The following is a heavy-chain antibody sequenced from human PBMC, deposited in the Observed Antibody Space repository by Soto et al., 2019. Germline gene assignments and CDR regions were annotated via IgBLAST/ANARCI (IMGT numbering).Heavy chain of an antibody. CDR1: GFTFSSYS. J-gene: IGHJ6*03. CDR2: ISSSSTTI. Sequence: EVQLVESGGGLVQPGGSLRLSCAASGFTFSSYSMNWVRQAPGKGLEWVSYISSSSTTIYYADSVKGRFTISRDNAKNSLYLQMNSLRAEDTAVYYCAGSQGDYYHMDVWGKGTTVTVSS. V-gene: IGHV3-48*01. CDR3: AGSQGDYYHMDV.